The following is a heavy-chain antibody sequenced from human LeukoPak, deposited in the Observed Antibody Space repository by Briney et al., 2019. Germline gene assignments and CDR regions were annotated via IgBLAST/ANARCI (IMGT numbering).Heavy chain of an antibody. CDR1: GYTFTGYY. CDR3: ARGGSRWLPTGLLDY. V-gene: IGHV1-2*02. CDR2: INPNSGGT. J-gene: IGHJ4*02. Sequence: GASVKVSCKASGYTFTGYYMHWVRQAPGQGLEWMGWINPNSGGTNYAQKFQGRVTMTRDTSISTAYMELSRLRSDDTAVYYCARGGSRWLPTGLLDYWGQGTLVTVSS. D-gene: IGHD5-24*01.